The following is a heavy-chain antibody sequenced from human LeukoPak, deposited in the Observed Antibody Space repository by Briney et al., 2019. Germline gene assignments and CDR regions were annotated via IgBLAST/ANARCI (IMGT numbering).Heavy chain of an antibody. Sequence: ASVKVSCKASGYTFTSYDINWVRQAPGQGLEWMGWISAYNGNTNYAQKLQGRVTMTTDTSTSTAYMELRSLRSDDTAVYYCARDLSMSNWNGYWGQGTLVTVSS. J-gene: IGHJ4*02. CDR3: ARDLSMSNWNGY. CDR2: ISAYNGNT. D-gene: IGHD1-20*01. V-gene: IGHV1-18*01. CDR1: GYTFTSYD.